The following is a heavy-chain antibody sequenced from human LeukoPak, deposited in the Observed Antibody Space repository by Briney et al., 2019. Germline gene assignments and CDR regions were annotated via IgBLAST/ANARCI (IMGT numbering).Heavy chain of an antibody. V-gene: IGHV3-53*01. D-gene: IGHD1-26*01. CDR1: GFIVNSNY. Sequence: PGGSLRLSCAASGFIVNSNYMSWVRQAPGKGLEWVSIIYSGGSTYYADSVKGQFTISRDNSKNTVYLQMNSLRAEDTAVYYCAKYSGSYLFDYWGQGTLVTVSS. J-gene: IGHJ4*02. CDR3: AKYSGSYLFDY. CDR2: IYSGGST.